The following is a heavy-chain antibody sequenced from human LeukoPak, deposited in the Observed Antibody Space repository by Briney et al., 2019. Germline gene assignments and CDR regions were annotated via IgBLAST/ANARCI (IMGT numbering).Heavy chain of an antibody. CDR2: IYYSGST. CDR3: ARHPLGYCSGGNCYGAFDI. J-gene: IGHJ3*02. Sequence: PSETLSLTCTVSGGSISSGDYYWSWIRQPPGKGLEWIGYIYYSGSTNYNPSLESRVTISLDTSKNQFSLKLNSVTAADTALYYCARHPLGYCSGGNCYGAFDIWGQGTMVTVSS. CDR1: GGSISSGDYY. V-gene: IGHV4-30-4*01. D-gene: IGHD2-15*01.